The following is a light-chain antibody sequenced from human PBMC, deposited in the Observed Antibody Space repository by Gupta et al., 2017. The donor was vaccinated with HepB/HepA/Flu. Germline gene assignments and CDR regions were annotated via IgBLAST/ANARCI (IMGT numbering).Light chain of an antibody. J-gene: IGLJ3*02. CDR2: DVS. CDR3: SSYTINSTKV. Sequence: QSALTQPAYVSGSPGQSIPISCAGTISDVGGYNYVSWYQQHPGKAPKLIIYDVSNRPSGISNRFSGSKSGNTASLTISGLQAEDEADYYCSSYTINSTKVFGGGTKVTVL. V-gene: IGLV2-14*03. CDR1: ISDVGGYNY.